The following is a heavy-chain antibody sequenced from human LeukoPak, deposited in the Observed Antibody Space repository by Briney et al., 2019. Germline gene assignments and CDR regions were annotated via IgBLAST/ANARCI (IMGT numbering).Heavy chain of an antibody. D-gene: IGHD6-25*01. Sequence: SETLSLTCTVSGSISSSNFYWGWIRRPPGKGLEWIGSFYDSGSTYYNPSLKSRATISVDTSKNHFSLKLTSVTAADTAVYYCVIFVGFWGRGILVAVSS. CDR1: GSISSSNFY. CDR3: VIFVGF. J-gene: IGHJ4*02. V-gene: IGHV4-39*07. CDR2: FYDSGST.